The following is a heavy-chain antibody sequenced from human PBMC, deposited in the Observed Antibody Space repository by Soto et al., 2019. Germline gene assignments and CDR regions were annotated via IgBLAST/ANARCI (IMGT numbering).Heavy chain of an antibody. CDR1: GFTVISNY. J-gene: IGHJ4*02. V-gene: IGHV3-66*01. CDR3: ARGATSGSYFDY. D-gene: IGHD1-26*01. Sequence: GGSQRLPCAASGFTVISNYMRWVRQAPGQGLEWVSVIYSTGTTYYADSVKGRFTISGDNSKNMLYLQMNSLRAEDTAVYYCARGATSGSYFDYWGQGTLVTVSS. CDR2: IYSTGTT.